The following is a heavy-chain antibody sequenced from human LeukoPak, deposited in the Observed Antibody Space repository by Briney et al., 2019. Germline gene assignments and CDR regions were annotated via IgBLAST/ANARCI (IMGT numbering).Heavy chain of an antibody. Sequence: PSETLSLTCTVSGGSISSGSYYWGWIRQPPGKELERIGSIYYSGTTYYNPSLKSRVTISIDTSNNNFSLKLSSVTAADTAVFYCAGVATTPTATFDYWGQGNLVTVSS. CDR2: IYYSGTT. D-gene: IGHD4-11*01. J-gene: IGHJ4*02. CDR1: GGSISSGSYY. CDR3: AGVATTPTATFDY. V-gene: IGHV4-39*02.